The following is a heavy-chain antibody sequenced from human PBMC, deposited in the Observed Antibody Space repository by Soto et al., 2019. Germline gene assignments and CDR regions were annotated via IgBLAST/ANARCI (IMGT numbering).Heavy chain of an antibody. CDR2: IYYSGST. V-gene: IGHV4-39*01. CDR3: ARLNTITMIPWYFDL. CDR1: GGSISSSSYY. J-gene: IGHJ2*01. Sequence: QLQLQESGPGLVKPSETLSLTCTVSGGSISSSSYYWGWIRQPPGKGLEWIGSIYYSGSTYYNPSLKSRVTISVDTSKNQFSLKLSSVTAADTAVYYCARLNTITMIPWYFDLWGRGTLVTVSS. D-gene: IGHD3-22*01.